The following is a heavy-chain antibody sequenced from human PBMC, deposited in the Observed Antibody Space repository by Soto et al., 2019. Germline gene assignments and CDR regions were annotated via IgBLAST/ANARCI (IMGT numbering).Heavy chain of an antibody. CDR2: TSYDGSNK. J-gene: IGHJ6*02. CDR1: GFTFSLYG. CDR3: AKDSGYSGYDVYDYYYGMDV. V-gene: IGHV3-30*18. Sequence: QLVESGGGVVQPGRSLRLSCAASGFTFSLYGMHWVRQAPGKGLEWVAVTSYDGSNKYYADSVKGRFTISRDNSKNTLYLQMNSLRAEDTAVYYCAKDSGYSGYDVYDYYYGMDVWGQGTTGTVSS. D-gene: IGHD5-12*01.